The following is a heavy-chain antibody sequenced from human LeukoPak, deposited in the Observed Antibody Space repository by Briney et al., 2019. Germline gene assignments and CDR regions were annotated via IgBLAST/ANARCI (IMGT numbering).Heavy chain of an antibody. CDR2: IRYDGSNK. CDR1: GFTFSSYG. V-gene: IGHV3-30*02. CDR3: ANDIVVVPAAHRADY. D-gene: IGHD2-2*01. Sequence: PGGSLRLSCAASGFTFSSYGMHWVRQAPGKGLEWVAFIRYDGSNKYYADSVKGRFTISRDNSKNTLYLQMNSLRAEDTAVYYCANDIVVVPAAHRADYWGQGTLVTVSS. J-gene: IGHJ4*02.